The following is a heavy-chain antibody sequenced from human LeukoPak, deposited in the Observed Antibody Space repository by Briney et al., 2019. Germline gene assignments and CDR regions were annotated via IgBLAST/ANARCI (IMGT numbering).Heavy chain of an antibody. V-gene: IGHV4-4*07. CDR2: IYTSAST. CDR1: GGSISSYY. J-gene: IGHJ3*02. CDR3: ARDSRRELLHAFDI. Sequence: SETLSLTCTVSGGSISSYYWSWIRQPAGKGLEWIGRIYTSASTNYNPSLKSRVTISVDASKNQFSLKLNSVTAADTAVYYCARDSRRELLHAFDIWGQGTMVTVSS. D-gene: IGHD1-26*01.